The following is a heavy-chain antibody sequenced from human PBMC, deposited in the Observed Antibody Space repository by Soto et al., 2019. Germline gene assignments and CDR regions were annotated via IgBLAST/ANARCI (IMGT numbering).Heavy chain of an antibody. J-gene: IGHJ4*02. CDR1: GGSISSGGYS. V-gene: IGHV4-30-2*01. CDR2: IYHSGST. D-gene: IGHD3-22*01. CDR3: ARGWSYYDSSGYYDY. Sequence: SETLSLTCAVSGGSISSGGYSWSWIRQPPGKGLEWIGYIYHSGSTNYNPSLKSRVTISVDTSKNQFSLKLSSVTAADTAVYYCARGWSYYDSSGYYDYWGQGTLVTVSS.